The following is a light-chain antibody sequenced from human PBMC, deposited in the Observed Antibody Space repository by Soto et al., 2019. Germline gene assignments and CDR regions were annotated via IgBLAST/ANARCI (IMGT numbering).Light chain of an antibody. J-gene: IGLJ3*02. V-gene: IGLV2-8*01. CDR2: EVS. Sequence: QSVLTQPPSASGSPGQSVTISCTGTSSDVGGYNYVSWYLQHPGKAPKLMIYEVSKRPSGVPDRFSGSKSGNTASLTVSGLQAEDEADYYCSSYAGSDNWVFGGGTKLTVL. CDR3: SSYAGSDNWV. CDR1: SSDVGGYNY.